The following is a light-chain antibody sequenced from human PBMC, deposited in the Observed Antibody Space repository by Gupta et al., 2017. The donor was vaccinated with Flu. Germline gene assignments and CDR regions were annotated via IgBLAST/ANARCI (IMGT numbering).Light chain of an antibody. J-gene: IGKJ1*01. V-gene: IGKV1-8*01. CDR3: QQYYSYPQT. CDR2: AAS. Sequence: FSASTGDRVTITCRASQGISSYLAWYQQKPGKAPKLLIYAASTLQSGVPSRFSGSGSGTDFTLTISCLQSEDFATYYCQQYYSYPQTFGQGTKVEIK. CDR1: QGISSY.